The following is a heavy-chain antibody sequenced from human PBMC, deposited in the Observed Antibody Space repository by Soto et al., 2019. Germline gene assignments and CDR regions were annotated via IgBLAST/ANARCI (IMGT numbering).Heavy chain of an antibody. CDR2: ISSSSSYI. Sequence: EVQLVESGGGLVKPGGSLRLSCAASGFTFSSYSMNWVRQAPGKGLEWVASISSSSSYIYYGDSVKGRFTSSRNNAKNALYLQMNSLRAGDTAVYYCGQRGMDYWGQGTLVTVSS. CDR1: GFTFSSYS. J-gene: IGHJ4*02. CDR3: GQRGMDY. D-gene: IGHD1-1*01. V-gene: IGHV3-21*01.